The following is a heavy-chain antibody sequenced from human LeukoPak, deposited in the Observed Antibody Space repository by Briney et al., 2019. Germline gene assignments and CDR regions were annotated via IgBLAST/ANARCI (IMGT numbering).Heavy chain of an antibody. V-gene: IGHV3-74*01. J-gene: IGHJ4*02. Sequence: PGGSLRFSCAASGFTFSSYWMHWVRQAPGKGLVWVSRINSDGSSTFYADSVKGRFTISRDNAKNTLYLQLNSPRVEDTAVYYCVGSLFGVSPWGQGTLVTVSP. CDR1: GFTFSSYW. CDR2: INSDGSST. D-gene: IGHD3-3*01. CDR3: VGSLFGVSP.